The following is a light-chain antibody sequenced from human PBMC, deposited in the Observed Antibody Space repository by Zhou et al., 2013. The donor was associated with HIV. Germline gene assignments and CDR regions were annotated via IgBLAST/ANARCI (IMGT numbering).Light chain of an antibody. CDR1: RTISDY. Sequence: DIQMTQSPSSLSASVGDGVTITCRASRTISDYVNWYQQKPGKAPELLIFAASSLQSGVPSRFSGSGSGTDFTLTISSLQPEDFATYYCQQSYSTPYTFGQGTKLEIK. CDR3: QQSYSTPYT. CDR2: AAS. V-gene: IGKV1-39*01. J-gene: IGKJ2*01.